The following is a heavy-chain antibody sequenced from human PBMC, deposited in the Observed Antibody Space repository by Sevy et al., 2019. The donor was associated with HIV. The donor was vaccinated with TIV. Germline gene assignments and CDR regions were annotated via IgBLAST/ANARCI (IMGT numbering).Heavy chain of an antibody. CDR1: GFTFSSYS. Sequence: GGSLRLSCAASGFTFSSYSMNWVRQAPGKGLEWVSYISSSSSTIYYADSVKGRFTISRDNAKNSLYLQMNSLRAEDTAVYYCARDLGIAVADFDYWGQGTPVTVSS. V-gene: IGHV3-48*01. CDR2: ISSSSSTI. D-gene: IGHD6-19*01. J-gene: IGHJ4*02. CDR3: ARDLGIAVADFDY.